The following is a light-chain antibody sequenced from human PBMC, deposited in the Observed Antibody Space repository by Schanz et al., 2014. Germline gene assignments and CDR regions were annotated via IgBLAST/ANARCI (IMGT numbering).Light chain of an antibody. CDR3: CSYAGDTPHVA. J-gene: IGLJ2*01. CDR2: DVT. CDR1: SSDVGTSDR. V-gene: IGLV2-23*02. Sequence: QSALTQPPSVSGSPGQSLTISCTGTSSDVGTSDRVSWYQHHPGKAPKLLIYDVTKRPSGVSNRFSGSKSGNTASLTISGLQAEDEADYYCCSYAGDTPHVALGGGTKLTVL.